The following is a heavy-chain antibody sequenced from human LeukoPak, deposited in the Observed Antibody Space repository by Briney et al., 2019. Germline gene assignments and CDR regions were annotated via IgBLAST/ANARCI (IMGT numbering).Heavy chain of an antibody. D-gene: IGHD1-20*01. CDR2: ISYDGSNT. CDR3: AKDFGITGTGGAYFDY. Sequence: PGGSLRLSCAASGFTFSSYAMSWVRQAPGKGLEWVAVISYDGSNTYYADSVKGRFTFSRDNSKNTLYLQMNSLRAEDTAMYYCAKDFGITGTGGAYFDYWGQGTLITVSS. J-gene: IGHJ4*02. CDR1: GFTFSSYA. V-gene: IGHV3-30-3*01.